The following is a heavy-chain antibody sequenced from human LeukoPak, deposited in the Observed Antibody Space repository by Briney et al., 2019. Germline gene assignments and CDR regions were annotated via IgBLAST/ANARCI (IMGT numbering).Heavy chain of an antibody. CDR3: ARGRFLEWLLYNYYYYYMDV. V-gene: IGHV1-8*01. D-gene: IGHD3-3*01. CDR2: MNPNSGNT. J-gene: IGHJ6*03. Sequence: ASVKVSCKASGYTFTSYDINWVRQATGQGLEWMGWMNPNSGNTGYAQKFQGRVTMTRNTSISTAYMELSSLRSEDTAVYYCARGRFLEWLLYNYYYYYMDVWGKGTTVTVSS. CDR1: GYTFTSYD.